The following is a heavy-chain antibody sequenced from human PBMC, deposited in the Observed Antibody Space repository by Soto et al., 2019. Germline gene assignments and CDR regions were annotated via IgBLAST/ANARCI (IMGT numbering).Heavy chain of an antibody. CDR2: INAGNGNT. CDR1: GDTFTSYA. J-gene: IGHJ4*02. V-gene: IGHV1-3*05. D-gene: IGHD6-13*01. Sequence: QLQLVQSGAEEKKPGASVKVSCKASGDTFTSYAMHRVRHAPGQRLEWMGWINAGNGNTKYSQKFQGRVTITRDTSASTAYMELISLRSEDTAVYYCARDVAAADYWGQGTLVTVSS. CDR3: ARDVAAADY.